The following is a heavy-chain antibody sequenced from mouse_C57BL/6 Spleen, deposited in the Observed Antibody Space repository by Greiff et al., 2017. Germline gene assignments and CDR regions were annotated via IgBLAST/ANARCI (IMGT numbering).Heavy chain of an antibody. CDR1: GYTFTSYG. CDR2: IYPRSGNT. Sequence: VQLQQSGAELARPGASVKLSCKASGYTFTSYGISWVKQRTGQGLEWIGEIYPRSGNTYYNEKFKGKATLTADKSSSTAYMELRSLTSEDSAVDFCARDYYGSSRGFAYWGQGTLVTVSA. D-gene: IGHD1-1*01. V-gene: IGHV1-81*01. J-gene: IGHJ3*01. CDR3: ARDYYGSSRGFAY.